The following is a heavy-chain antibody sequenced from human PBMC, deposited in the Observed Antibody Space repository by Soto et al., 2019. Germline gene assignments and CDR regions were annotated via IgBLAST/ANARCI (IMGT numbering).Heavy chain of an antibody. D-gene: IGHD6-13*01. J-gene: IGHJ5*02. CDR2: ISSSSSYT. CDR3: ARDSFVAAAGTGYWFDP. V-gene: IGHV3-11*06. CDR1: GFTFSDYY. Sequence: GGSLRLSCAASGFTFSDYYMSWIRQAPGKGLERVSYISSSSSYTNYADSVKGRFTISRDNAKNSLYLQMNSLRAEDTAVYYCARDSFVAAAGTGYWFDPWGQGTLVTVSS.